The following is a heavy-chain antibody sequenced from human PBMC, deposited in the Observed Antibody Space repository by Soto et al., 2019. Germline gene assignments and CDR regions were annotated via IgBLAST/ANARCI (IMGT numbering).Heavy chain of an antibody. V-gene: IGHV3-23*01. CDR2: ISGSGDTI. CDR3: ARDWGAHLLAPYEEVAGDFDY. D-gene: IGHD6-19*01. CDR1: GFTFSDFA. J-gene: IGHJ4*02. Sequence: GGSLRLSCVASGFTFSDFAMSWVRQAPGKGLEWVSSISGSGDTIYYTDSVKGRFTISRDNSNNTLYLQMHSLRADDTAVYYCARDWGAHLLAPYEEVAGDFDYWGQGTLVTVSS.